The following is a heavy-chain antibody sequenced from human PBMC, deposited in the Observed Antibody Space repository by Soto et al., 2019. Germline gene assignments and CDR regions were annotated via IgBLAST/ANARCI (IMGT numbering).Heavy chain of an antibody. Sequence: PGGSLSLSCAASGFTFSSYWLSWVRQAPGKGLEWVANINQDRSEKYYVDSVKGRFTISRDNAKNSLYLQMNSLRAEDTAVYYCARWNSYGYYFDYWGQGTLVTVSS. CDR2: INQDRSEK. CDR1: GFTFSSYW. CDR3: ARWNSYGYYFDY. V-gene: IGHV3-7*01. J-gene: IGHJ4*02. D-gene: IGHD5-18*01.